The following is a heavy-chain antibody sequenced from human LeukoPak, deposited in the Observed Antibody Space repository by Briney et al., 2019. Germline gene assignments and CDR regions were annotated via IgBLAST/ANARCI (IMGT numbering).Heavy chain of an antibody. V-gene: IGHV3-23*01. D-gene: IGHD3-22*01. CDR3: AKAYYYDSSGYDDYYYYMDV. J-gene: IGHJ6*03. CDR2: ISGSGGST. Sequence: GGSLRLSCAASGFTFSGHSMTWVRQAPGKGLEWVSAISGSGGSTDYADSVKGRFTISRDNSKNTLYLQMNNLRAEDTAVYYCAKAYYYDSSGYDDYYYYMDVWGKGTTVTASS. CDR1: GFTFSGHS.